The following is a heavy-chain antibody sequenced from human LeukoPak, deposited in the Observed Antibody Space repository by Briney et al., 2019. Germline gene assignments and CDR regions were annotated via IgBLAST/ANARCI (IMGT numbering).Heavy chain of an antibody. J-gene: IGHJ3*02. CDR2: IYYSGST. CDR1: GGSISSYY. V-gene: IGHV4-59*12. CDR3: ARDVSHYYYDSSGYYPI. D-gene: IGHD3-22*01. Sequence: SETLSLTCTVSGGSISSYYWSWIRQPPGKGLEWIGYIYYSGSTNYNPSLKSRVTISVDTSKNQFSLKLSSVTAADTAVYYCARDVSHYYYDSSGYYPIWGQGTMVTVSS.